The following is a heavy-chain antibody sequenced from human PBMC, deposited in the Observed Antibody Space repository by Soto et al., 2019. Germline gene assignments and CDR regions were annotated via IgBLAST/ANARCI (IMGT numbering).Heavy chain of an antibody. CDR2: IYPGDSDT. D-gene: IGHD4-17*01. CDR3: ARQSYGDYSADAFDI. CDR1: GYSLTSYW. Sequence: PGESLKISCKGSGYSLTSYWIGWVRQMPGKGLEWMGIIYPGDSDTRYSPSFQGQVTISADKSISTAYLQWSSLRASDTAMYYCARQSYGDYSADAFDIWGQGTMVTVSS. V-gene: IGHV5-51*01. J-gene: IGHJ3*02.